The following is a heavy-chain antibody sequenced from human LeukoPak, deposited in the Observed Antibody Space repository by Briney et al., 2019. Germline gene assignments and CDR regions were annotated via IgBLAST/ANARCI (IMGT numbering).Heavy chain of an antibody. CDR1: GFTFSSYS. CDR2: ISSSSSYI. Sequence: GGSLRLSCAASGFTFSSYSMNWVRQAPGKGLEWVSSISSSSSYIYYADSVKGRFTISRDNAKNSLYLQMNSLRAEDTAVYYCASGTETYYYDSSGYYYYYWGQGTLVTVSS. D-gene: IGHD3-22*01. CDR3: ASGTETYYYDSSGYYYYY. J-gene: IGHJ4*02. V-gene: IGHV3-21*01.